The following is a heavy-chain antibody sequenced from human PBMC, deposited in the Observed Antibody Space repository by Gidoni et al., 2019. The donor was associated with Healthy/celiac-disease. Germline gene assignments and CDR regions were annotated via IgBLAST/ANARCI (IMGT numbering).Heavy chain of an antibody. V-gene: IGHV3-30*18. CDR3: AKATMVRVYYFDY. J-gene: IGHJ4*02. CDR2: ISYDGSNK. CDR1: GFTFSSYG. Sequence: QVQLVESGGGVVQPGRALRLSCAASGFTFSSYGIHWVRQAPGKGLEWVAVISYDGSNKYYADSVKGRFTISRDNSKTTLYLQMNSLRAEDTAVYYCAKATMVRVYYFDYWGQGTLVTVSS. D-gene: IGHD3-10*01.